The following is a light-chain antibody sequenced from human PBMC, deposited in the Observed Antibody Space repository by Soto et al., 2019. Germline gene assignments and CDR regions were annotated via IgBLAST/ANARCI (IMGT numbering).Light chain of an antibody. CDR3: QQYYSYPIT. CDR1: QGIRSY. J-gene: IGKJ5*01. CDR2: ATS. V-gene: IGKV1-8*01. Sequence: AIRMTHSPSSFSASTGSRFNITCRASQGIRSYLAWYQKKPGKAPKLLIYATSTLQSGVPSRLRGSGYGTDFTLTISCMQSEDFATYYCQQYYSYPITFGQGTRLEIK.